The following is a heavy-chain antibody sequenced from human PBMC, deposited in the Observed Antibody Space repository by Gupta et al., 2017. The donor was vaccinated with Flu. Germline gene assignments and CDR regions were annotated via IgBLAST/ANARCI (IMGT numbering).Heavy chain of an antibody. Sequence: EVQLVESGGGLVQPGRSLRLSCAASGFTFDNYAMHWVRRAPGKGLEWVSGISWTGGDMDYADSVKGRFTISRDNAKKSLYLEMDSRRADDTALYFCAKDVSSSPTYNWFDAWGMGTLVT. J-gene: IGHJ5*02. V-gene: IGHV3-9*01. CDR1: GFTFDNYA. CDR2: ISWTGGDM. CDR3: AKDVSSSPTYNWFDA. D-gene: IGHD6-13*01.